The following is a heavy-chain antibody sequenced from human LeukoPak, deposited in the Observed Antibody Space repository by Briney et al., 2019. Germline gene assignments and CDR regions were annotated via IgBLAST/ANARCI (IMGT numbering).Heavy chain of an antibody. CDR1: GFTFSSYW. CDR2: IKQDGSEK. D-gene: IGHD2-2*01. J-gene: IGHJ4*02. V-gene: IGHV3-7*05. Sequence: GGSLRLSCAASGFTFSSYWMSWVRQAPGKGLEWVANIKQDGSEKYYVDSVKGRFTNARVNAKNSLYLQMNSLRDEDTAVYYCAREQRYCSSRSCPWEPFDYWGQGTLVTVSS. CDR3: AREQRYCSSRSCPWEPFDY.